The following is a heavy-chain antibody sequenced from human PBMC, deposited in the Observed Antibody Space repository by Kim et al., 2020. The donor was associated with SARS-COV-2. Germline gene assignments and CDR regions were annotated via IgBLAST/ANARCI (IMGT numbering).Heavy chain of an antibody. D-gene: IGHD4-17*01. V-gene: IGHV4-34*01. CDR3: ARATVTTFQYYYYYGMDV. J-gene: IGHJ6*01. CDR1: GGSFSGYY. Sequence: SETLSLTCAVYGGSFSGYYWSWIRQPPGKGLEWIGEINHSGSTNYNLSLKSRVTISVDTSKNQFSLKLSSVTAADTAVYYCARATVTTFQYYYYYGMDV. CDR2: INHSGST.